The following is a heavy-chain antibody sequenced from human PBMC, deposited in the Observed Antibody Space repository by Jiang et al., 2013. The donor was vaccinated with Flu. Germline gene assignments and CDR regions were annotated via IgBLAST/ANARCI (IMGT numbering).Heavy chain of an antibody. Sequence: VQLVESGGGLVQPGGSLRLSCAASGFDFSSHWMSWVRQAPGKGLESVANIKHDGSEEYYVDSVKGRFTISKDNTKNSLYLQMNSLRAEDTAVYYCARGGNWYLGDYWGQGILVTVSS. CDR3: ARGGNWYLGDY. CDR2: IKHDGSEE. D-gene: IGHD6-13*01. CDR1: GFDFSSHW. J-gene: IGHJ4*02. V-gene: IGHV3-7*03.